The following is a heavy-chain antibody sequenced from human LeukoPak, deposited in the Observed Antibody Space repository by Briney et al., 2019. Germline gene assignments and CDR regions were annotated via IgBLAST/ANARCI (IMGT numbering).Heavy chain of an antibody. V-gene: IGHV3-23*01. J-gene: IGHJ4*02. CDR1: GFTFSSYA. D-gene: IGHD3-3*01. CDR3: AKDNERGYYDFWGGSCFDY. CDR2: ISGSGGST. Sequence: GGSLRLSCAASGFTFSSYAMSWVRQAPGKGLEWVSAISGSGGSTYYADSVKGRFTISRDNSKNTLYLQMNSLRAEDTAVYYCAKDNERGYYDFWGGSCFDYWGQGTLVTVSS.